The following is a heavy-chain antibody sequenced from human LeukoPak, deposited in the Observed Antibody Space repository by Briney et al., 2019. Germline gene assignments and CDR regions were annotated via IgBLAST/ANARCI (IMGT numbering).Heavy chain of an antibody. CDR1: GFTFSSYA. Sequence: GGSLRLSCAASGFTFSSYAMHWVRQAPGKGLEWVSYISSSSSTIYYADSVKGRFTISRDNAKNSLYLQMNSLRAEDTAVYYCARDGLRRSGGSWGYYYYYYMDVWGKGTTVTVSS. CDR3: ARDGLRRSGGSWGYYYYYYMDV. J-gene: IGHJ6*03. D-gene: IGHD2-15*01. CDR2: ISSSSSTI. V-gene: IGHV3-48*04.